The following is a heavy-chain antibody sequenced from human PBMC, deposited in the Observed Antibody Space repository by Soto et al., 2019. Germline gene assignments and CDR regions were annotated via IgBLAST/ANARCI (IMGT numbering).Heavy chain of an antibody. D-gene: IGHD1-26*01. CDR3: AKYLDSGSYDYYYCMDV. CDR1: GFTFSSYG. CDR2: IPYDGSNK. J-gene: IGHJ6*02. Sequence: QVQLVESGGGVVQPGKSLRLSCAASGFTFSSYGMHWVRQAPGKGLEWVAVIPYDGSNKYYADSVKGRFTISRDNSKNTLYLQMNSLRAGDTAVYYCAKYLDSGSYDYYYCMDVWGQGTTVTVSS. V-gene: IGHV3-30*18.